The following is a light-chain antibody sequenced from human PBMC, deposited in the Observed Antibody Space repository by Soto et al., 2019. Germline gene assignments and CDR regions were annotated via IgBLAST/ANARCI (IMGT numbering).Light chain of an antibody. J-gene: IGLJ2*01. Sequence: QSVLTQPPSVSAAPGQQVSISCSGSSTNIGTGHVSWYQHLPGTAPKLLIYDNDKRPSGIPDRFSGYKSDTAATLGITGLQTVDEADYYCETWDSSLRTVLFGGGTQLTVL. CDR3: ETWDSSLRTVL. CDR1: STNIGTGH. CDR2: DND. V-gene: IGLV1-51*01.